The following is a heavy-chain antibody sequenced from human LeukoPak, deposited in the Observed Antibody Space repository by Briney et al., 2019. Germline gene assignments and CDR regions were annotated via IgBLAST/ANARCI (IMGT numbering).Heavy chain of an antibody. CDR2: IIPIFGTV. V-gene: IGHV1-69*13. CDR1: GGTFIRSG. J-gene: IGHJ4*02. Sequence: ASVKVSCKASGGTFIRSGISWVRQAPGQGLEWMGGIIPIFGTVNYAQKFQGRVTITADESTSTAYMELTSLRSEDTAIYYCARDGAIFDSRGYYYLWWGQGTLVTVSS. CDR3: ARDGAIFDSRGYYYLW. D-gene: IGHD3-22*01.